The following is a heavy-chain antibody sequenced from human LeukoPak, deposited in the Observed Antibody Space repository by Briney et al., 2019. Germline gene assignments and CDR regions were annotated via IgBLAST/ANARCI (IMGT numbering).Heavy chain of an antibody. V-gene: IGHV3-20*04. CDR2: INWNGGKP. CDR1: GFTFGDYG. D-gene: IGHD3-3*01. Sequence: PGGSLRLSCAASGFTFGDYGMTWVRQAPGKGLEWVASINWNGGKPEFANSVKGRFTISRDNAKNSVYMQLKSLRAEDTDLYYCAREGEKSYYDFWTTYYSGYWAEGTLVTVSS. CDR3: AREGEKSYYDFWTTYYSGY. J-gene: IGHJ4*02.